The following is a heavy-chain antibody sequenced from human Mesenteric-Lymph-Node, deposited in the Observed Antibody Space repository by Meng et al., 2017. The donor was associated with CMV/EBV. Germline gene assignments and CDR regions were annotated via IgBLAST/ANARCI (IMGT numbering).Heavy chain of an antibody. Sequence: SETLSLTCAVYGGSFSGYYWSWIRQPPGKGLEWIGEINHSGSTNYNPSLKSRVTISVDTSKNQFSLKLSSVTAADTAVYYCARSGASGIFYGMDVWGQGTTVTVSS. J-gene: IGHJ6*02. D-gene: IGHD3-10*01. CDR2: INHSGST. CDR1: GGSFSGYY. CDR3: ARSGASGIFYGMDV. V-gene: IGHV4-34*01.